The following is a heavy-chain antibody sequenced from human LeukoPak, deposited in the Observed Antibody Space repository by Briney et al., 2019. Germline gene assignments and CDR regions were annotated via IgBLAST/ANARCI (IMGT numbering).Heavy chain of an antibody. Sequence: GGSLRLSCAVSGFTFDDYAMHWVRQVPGKGLEWVSGINWNSDSIGYADSAKGRFTTSRDNAKNSLYLQMNSLRAEDTALYYCAKDSHSSSWYYAFDIWGQGTMVTVSS. D-gene: IGHD6-13*01. CDR2: INWNSDSI. V-gene: IGHV3-9*01. CDR3: AKDSHSSSWYYAFDI. CDR1: GFTFDDYA. J-gene: IGHJ3*02.